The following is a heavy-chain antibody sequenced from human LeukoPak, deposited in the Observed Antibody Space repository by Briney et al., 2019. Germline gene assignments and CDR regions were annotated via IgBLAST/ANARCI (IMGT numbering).Heavy chain of an antibody. D-gene: IGHD5-24*01. Sequence: ASVKVSCKASGYTFTGYYMHWVRQAPGQGLEWMGWINPNSGNTGYAQKFQGRVTMTRNTSISTAYMELSSLRSEDTAVYYCARGSMATIPFDYWGQGTLVTVSS. V-gene: IGHV1-8*02. CDR2: INPNSGNT. CDR1: GYTFTGYY. J-gene: IGHJ4*02. CDR3: ARGSMATIPFDY.